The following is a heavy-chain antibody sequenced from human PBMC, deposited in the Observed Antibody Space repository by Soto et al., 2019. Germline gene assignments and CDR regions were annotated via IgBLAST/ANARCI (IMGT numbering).Heavy chain of an antibody. V-gene: IGHV4-59*01. J-gene: IGHJ6*03. CDR2: IYYSGST. CDR3: ARTYGDFPYYYYYYMDV. Sequence: SETLSLTCTVSGGSISSYYWSWIRQPPGKGLELIGYIYYSGSTNYNPSLKSRVTISVDASKNQFSLKLSSVTAADTAVYYCARTYGDFPYYYYYYMDVSGKGTTVTVSS. CDR1: GGSISSYY. D-gene: IGHD4-17*01.